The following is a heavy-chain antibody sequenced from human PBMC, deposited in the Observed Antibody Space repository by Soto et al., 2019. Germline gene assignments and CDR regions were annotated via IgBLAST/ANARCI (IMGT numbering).Heavy chain of an antibody. CDR1: GFSFDNYG. Sequence: GGSLRLSCVASGFSFDNYGMSWVRQAPGEGLEWVSAIKSDGTSTYYAASVEDRFTISRDNSKNTLYLQLNSLRAEDTAVYYCAQLGLMTFSHMHYFNHWGRGTLVTVSS. CDR2: IKSDGTST. D-gene: IGHD3-16*01. J-gene: IGHJ4*02. V-gene: IGHV3-23*01. CDR3: AQLGLMTFSHMHYFNH.